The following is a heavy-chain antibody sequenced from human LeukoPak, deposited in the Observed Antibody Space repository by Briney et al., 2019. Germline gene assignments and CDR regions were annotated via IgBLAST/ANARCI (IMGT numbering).Heavy chain of an antibody. CDR1: GFTFSNYR. D-gene: IGHD6-13*01. Sequence: GGSLRLSCAASGFTFSNYRMSWVRQAPGKGLEWVANIKQDGNEKYYVDSVKGRFTISRDNAKKSLYLQMNSLRAEDTAVYYCAREILVAAAANEDLFDYWGQGTLVTVSS. J-gene: IGHJ4*02. V-gene: IGHV3-7*04. CDR2: IKQDGNEK. CDR3: AREILVAAAANEDLFDY.